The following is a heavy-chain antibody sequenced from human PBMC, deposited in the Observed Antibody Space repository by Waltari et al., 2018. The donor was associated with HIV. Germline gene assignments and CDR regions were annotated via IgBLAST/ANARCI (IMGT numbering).Heavy chain of an antibody. V-gene: IGHV4-39*07. CDR1: GGSISSSSYY. CDR3: ARDYYGSGSYYNEDYYYGMDV. Sequence: QLQLQESGPGLVKPSETLSLTCTVSGGSISSSSYYWGWIRQPPGKGPGWIGSIYYSGSTYYNPSLKSRVTISVDTSKNQFSLKLSSVTAADTAVYYCARDYYGSGSYYNEDYYYGMDVWGQGTTVTVSS. J-gene: IGHJ6*02. CDR2: IYYSGST. D-gene: IGHD3-10*01.